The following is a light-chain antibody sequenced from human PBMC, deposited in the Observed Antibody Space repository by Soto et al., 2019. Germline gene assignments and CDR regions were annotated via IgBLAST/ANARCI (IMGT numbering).Light chain of an antibody. V-gene: IGKV3-11*01. CDR1: QSVSGY. CDR3: QQHLGRHT. J-gene: IGKJ1*01. Sequence: DIVLTQSPVTLSLYPGERATLSCRASQSVSGYLVWYQQKPGQAPRLLIYDASTRAAGIPARLIGSGSGTDFTLTISSLEPEDSAVYYCQQHLGRHTFGQGTKVDIK. CDR2: DAS.